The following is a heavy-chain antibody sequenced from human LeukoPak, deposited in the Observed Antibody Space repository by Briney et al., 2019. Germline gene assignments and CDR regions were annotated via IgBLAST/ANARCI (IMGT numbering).Heavy chain of an antibody. V-gene: IGHV3-7*01. CDR2: IKEDGSEK. CDR1: GFSFSSYW. J-gene: IGHJ4*02. CDR3: ERDECRRLGY. Sequence: GGSLRLSCAASGFSFSSYWMSWVRQAPGNGLEWVANIKEDGSEKYYVDSVKGRFTISTDNAKNSLYLQMNSLRADDTALYYCERDECRRLGYWGQGTLVTVSS.